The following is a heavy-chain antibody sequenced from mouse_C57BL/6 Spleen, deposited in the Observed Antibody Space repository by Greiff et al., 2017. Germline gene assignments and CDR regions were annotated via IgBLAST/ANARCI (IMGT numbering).Heavy chain of an antibody. CDR3: ASGGTTVVEGY. CDR1: GYTFTSYW. V-gene: IGHV1-55*01. CDR2: IYPGSGGT. Sequence: QVQLQQPGAELVKPGASVKMSCKASGYTFTSYWITWVKQRPGQGLEWIGDIYPGSGGTNYNEKFKSKATLTVDTSSSTAYMQLSSLTSEDSAVSYCASGGTTVVEGYWGQGTTLTVSS. D-gene: IGHD1-1*01. J-gene: IGHJ2*01.